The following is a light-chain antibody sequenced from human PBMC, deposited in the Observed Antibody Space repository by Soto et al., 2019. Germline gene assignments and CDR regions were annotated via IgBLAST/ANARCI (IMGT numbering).Light chain of an antibody. Sequence: QLTQSPSSLSASVGDRVTITCRASQDISVYLAWYQQKPGKAPKLLIYGASTLQSGVPSRFSVSGSGTDFTLTISSLQPEDFASDYCQQVNTHSYTFGQGTKLEIK. CDR1: QDISVY. CDR2: GAS. J-gene: IGKJ2*01. CDR3: QQVNTHSYT. V-gene: IGKV1-9*01.